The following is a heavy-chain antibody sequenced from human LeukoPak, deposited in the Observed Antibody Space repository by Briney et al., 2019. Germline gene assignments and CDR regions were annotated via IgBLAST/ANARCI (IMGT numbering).Heavy chain of an antibody. CDR1: GFTFSSYG. D-gene: IGHD2-2*01. V-gene: IGHV3-23*01. CDR2: VSGNGRDT. J-gene: IGHJ4*02. Sequence: GGSLRLSCAASGFTFSSYGMHWVRQAPGKGLEWVSAVSGNGRDTYYTDSVKGRFTISRDNSKNTLYLQMHSLRAEDTAIYYCARAAAVCSSTSCYGHYWGQGTLVTVSS. CDR3: ARAAAVCSSTSCYGHY.